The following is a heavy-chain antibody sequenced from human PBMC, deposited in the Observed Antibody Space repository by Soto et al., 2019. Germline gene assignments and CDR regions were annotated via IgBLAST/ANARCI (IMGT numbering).Heavy chain of an antibody. CDR2: INPNSGGT. V-gene: IGHV1-2*04. J-gene: IGHJ4*02. D-gene: IGHD6-19*01. Sequence: QVQLVQSGAEVKKPGASVKVSCKASGYTFTGYYMHWVRQAPGQGLEWMGWINPNSGGTNYAQNFQGWVTMTRDTSISTADMALSRLRSDDTAVYYCARDLADTKSSGSLFYFAYWGQGTLVTVSS. CDR3: ARDLADTKSSGSLFYFAY. CDR1: GYTFTGYY.